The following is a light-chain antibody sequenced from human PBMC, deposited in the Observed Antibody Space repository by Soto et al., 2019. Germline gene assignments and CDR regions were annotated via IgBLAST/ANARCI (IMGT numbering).Light chain of an antibody. V-gene: IGKV3-20*01. CDR3: QQYGSSPRLT. CDR2: GAS. Sequence: EIVLTQSPGTLSLSPGERATLSCRASQSVSSSYLAWYQQKPGQAPRLLIYGASSRATGIPDRFSGSGSGTNFTLTISRLDPEDVAVYYCQQYGSSPRLTFGGGTKVDIK. J-gene: IGKJ4*01. CDR1: QSVSSSY.